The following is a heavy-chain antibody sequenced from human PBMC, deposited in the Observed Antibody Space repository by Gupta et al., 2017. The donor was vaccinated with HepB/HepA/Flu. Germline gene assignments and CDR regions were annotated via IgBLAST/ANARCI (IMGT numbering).Heavy chain of an antibody. J-gene: IGHJ4*02. CDR1: GDSVPTNSAA. V-gene: IGHV6-1*01. CDR2: TYYRSEWYD. D-gene: IGHD3-22*01. Sequence: QVHLQQSGPILVKPSQTFSLTCAIPGDSVPTNSAACNWIRQSPSRGLEWLGRTYYRSEWYDDYAESGRRRITINPDTFKNQFALQLKSVSQGEKAVYYCARGSWEDGSGYYPPFEYWGQGTLVAVS. CDR3: ARGSWEDGSGYYPPFEY.